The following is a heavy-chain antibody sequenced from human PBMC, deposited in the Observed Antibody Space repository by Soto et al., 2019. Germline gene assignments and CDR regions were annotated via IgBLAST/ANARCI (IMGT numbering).Heavy chain of an antibody. V-gene: IGHV3-23*01. J-gene: IGHJ4*02. D-gene: IGHD1-1*01. Sequence: GGSLRLSCAASGFTFNSYAMSWVRQAPGKGLEWVSGISSSGTGTYYADSVKGRFTIPRDNFKNTVFMQMNSLRAEDTAVYYCAKTTGYSAYPLDYWGQGTLVTVSS. CDR3: AKTTGYSAYPLDY. CDR2: ISSSGTGT. CDR1: GFTFNSYA.